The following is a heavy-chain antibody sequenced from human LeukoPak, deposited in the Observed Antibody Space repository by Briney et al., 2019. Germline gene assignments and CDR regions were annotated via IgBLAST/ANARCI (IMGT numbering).Heavy chain of an antibody. Sequence: WXRQAPGXGXXCMGIINPSGGSTNYAQKFQGRVTMTRDTSTSTVYMELSSLRSEDTAVYYCARQSSKLRFLEWSRGGMDVWGQGTTVTVSS. CDR2: INPSGGST. D-gene: IGHD3-3*01. J-gene: IGHJ6*02. V-gene: IGHV1-46*01. CDR3: ARQSSKLRFLEWSRGGMDV.